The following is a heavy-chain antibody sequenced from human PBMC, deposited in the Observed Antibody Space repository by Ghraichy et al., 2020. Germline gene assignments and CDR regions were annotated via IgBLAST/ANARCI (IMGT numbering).Heavy chain of an antibody. V-gene: IGHV4-34*01. D-gene: IGHD6-19*01. CDR2: INHSGST. Sequence: ETLSLTCAVYGGSFSGYYWSWIRQPPGKGLEWIGEINHSGSTNYNPSLKSRVTISVDTSKNQFSLKLSSVTAADTAVYYCARGGQWLDKGFDYWGQGTLVTVSS. CDR1: GGSFSGYY. J-gene: IGHJ4*02. CDR3: ARGGQWLDKGFDY.